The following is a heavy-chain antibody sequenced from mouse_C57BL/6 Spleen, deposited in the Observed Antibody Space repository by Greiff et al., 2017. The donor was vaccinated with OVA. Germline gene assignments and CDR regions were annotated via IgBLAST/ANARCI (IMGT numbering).Heavy chain of an antibody. V-gene: IGHV1-78*01. CDR2: IYPRDGST. D-gene: IGHD1-1*01. Sequence: VQLQQSDAELVKPGASVKISCKVSGYTFTDHPIHWMKQRPEQGLEWIGYIYPRDGSTKYNEKLKGKATLTADKSSSTAYMQLNSLTSEDSAVYFCARVYYYGSSTYYAMDYWGQGTSVTVSS. J-gene: IGHJ4*01. CDR1: GYTFTDHP. CDR3: ARVYYYGSSTYYAMDY.